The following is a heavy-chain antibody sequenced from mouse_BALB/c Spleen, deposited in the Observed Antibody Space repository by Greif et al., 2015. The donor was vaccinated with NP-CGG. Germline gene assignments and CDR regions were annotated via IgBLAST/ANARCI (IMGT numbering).Heavy chain of an antibody. J-gene: IGHJ4*01. V-gene: IGHV2-6-7*01. CDR2: IWGDGST. D-gene: IGHD6-5*01. CDR3: ARHYAHYAMDY. Sequence: VKLMESGPGLVAPSQSLSITCTVSGFSLTGYGVNWVRQPPGQGLEWLGLIWGDGSTDYNSALKYRLSISKENSKSQVFLKMSILQTDYTARYYCARHYAHYAMDYWGQGTSVTVSS. CDR1: GFSLTGYG.